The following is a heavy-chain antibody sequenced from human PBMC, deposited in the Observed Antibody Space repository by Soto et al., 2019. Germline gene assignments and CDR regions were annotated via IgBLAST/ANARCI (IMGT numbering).Heavy chain of an antibody. V-gene: IGHV3-33*01. CDR3: ARDVWKPRTTKGCFDY. Sequence: QVQLVESGGGVVQPGRSLRLSCAASGFTFSTYGMHWVRQAPGKGLEWVAVIWYDGSKSQYADSVKGRFTISRDNSKNTVYLQMDSPRAEDTAVYYCARDVWKPRTTKGCFDYWGQGTLVTVSS. CDR1: GFTFSTYG. J-gene: IGHJ4*02. D-gene: IGHD1-7*01. CDR2: IWYDGSKS.